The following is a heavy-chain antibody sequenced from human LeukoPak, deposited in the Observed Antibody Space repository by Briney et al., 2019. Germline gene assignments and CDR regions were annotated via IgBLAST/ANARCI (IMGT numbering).Heavy chain of an antibody. J-gene: IGHJ4*02. V-gene: IGHV3-23*01. D-gene: IGHD3-10*01. Sequence: PGGSLRLSCAASGFTFSSYAMSWVRQAPGKGLEWVSAISGSGGSTYYADSVKGRFTISRDNSKNTLYLQMNSLRAEDTAVYYCARDIPPQGITMVRGVIPPDYWGQGTLVTASS. CDR3: ARDIPPQGITMVRGVIPPDY. CDR1: GFTFSSYA. CDR2: ISGSGGST.